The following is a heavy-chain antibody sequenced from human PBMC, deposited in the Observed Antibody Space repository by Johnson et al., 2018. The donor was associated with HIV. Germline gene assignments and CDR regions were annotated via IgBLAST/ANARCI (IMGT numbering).Heavy chain of an antibody. J-gene: IGHJ3*01. D-gene: IGHD5-18*01. CDR3: TRESTPWGADYVGYGLDV. Sequence: QEQLVESGGGLVQPGGSLRLSCAASGFTFSSYWMHWVRQAPGKGLEWVAVIWYDGSNKYYADSVKGRFTISRDSSKNTLYLEMNSLRVDDTAIYYCTRESTPWGADYVGYGLDVWGQGTMVADSS. CDR2: IWYDGSNK. V-gene: IGHV3-33*08. CDR1: GFTFSSYW.